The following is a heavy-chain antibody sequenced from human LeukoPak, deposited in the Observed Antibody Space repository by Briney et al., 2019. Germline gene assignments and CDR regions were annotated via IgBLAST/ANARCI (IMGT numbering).Heavy chain of an antibody. J-gene: IGHJ4*02. CDR2: IVVGSGNT. Sequence: GTSVKASCKASGFTFTSSAVQWVRQARGQRLEWIGWIVVGSGNTNYAQKFQERVTITRDMSTSTAYMELSSLRSEDTAVYYCAAVSVSSIEYYFDYWGQGTLVTVSS. CDR3: AAVSVSSIEYYFDY. V-gene: IGHV1-58*01. CDR1: GFTFTSSA. D-gene: IGHD3-16*01.